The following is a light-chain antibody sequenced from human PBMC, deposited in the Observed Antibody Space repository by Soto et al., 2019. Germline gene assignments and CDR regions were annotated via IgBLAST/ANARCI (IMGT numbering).Light chain of an antibody. V-gene: IGKV3-15*01. J-gene: IGKJ2*01. CDR1: QSVRTN. Sequence: IVMTQSPATLSVSPGERATLSCGASQSVRTNLAWYQQKPGQAPRLLIYGASTRATGIPARFSGSGSGTEFTLTISSLQSEDFAVYYCQQYNSWYTFGQGTKLEIK. CDR2: GAS. CDR3: QQYNSWYT.